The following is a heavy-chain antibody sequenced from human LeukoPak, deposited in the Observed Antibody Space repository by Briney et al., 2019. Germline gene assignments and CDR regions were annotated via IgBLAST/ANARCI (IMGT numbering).Heavy chain of an antibody. V-gene: IGHV4-4*09. CDR2: IYASGSA. CDR1: GGSISGYF. CDR3: ARLLRGGNYYFDY. Sequence: SETLSLTCTVSGGSISGYFWSWIRQPPGKGLEWIGNIYASGSAIYNPSLKGRVTMSVDTSKNQFSLRLTSVTAADTAVYYCARLLRGGNYYFDYWGLGTLVTISS. D-gene: IGHD1-7*01. J-gene: IGHJ4*02.